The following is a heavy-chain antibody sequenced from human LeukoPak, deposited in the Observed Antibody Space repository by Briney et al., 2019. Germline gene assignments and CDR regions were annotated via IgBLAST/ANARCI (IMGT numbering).Heavy chain of an antibody. J-gene: IGHJ5*02. Sequence: ASVKVSCKASGYTFTSYDINWVRQATGQGLEWMGWMNPNSGNTGCAQKFQGRVTITRNTSISTAYMELSSLRSEDTAVYYCARKLGYCSSTSCYYWFDPWGQGTLVTVSS. CDR2: MNPNSGNT. D-gene: IGHD2-2*01. CDR3: ARKLGYCSSTSCYYWFDP. V-gene: IGHV1-8*03. CDR1: GYTFTSYD.